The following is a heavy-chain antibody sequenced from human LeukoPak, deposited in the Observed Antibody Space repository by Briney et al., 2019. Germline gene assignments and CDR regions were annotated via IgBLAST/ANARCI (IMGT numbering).Heavy chain of an antibody. CDR3: ARGVWGSYRYNGGVYFDY. V-gene: IGHV1-69*02. Sequence: SVKVSCKASGGTFSSYTISWVRQAPGQGLEWTGRIIPILGIANYAQKFQGRVTITADKSTSTAYMELSSLRSEDTAVYYCARGVWGSYRYNGGVYFDYWGQGTLVTVSS. D-gene: IGHD3-16*02. CDR2: IIPILGIA. J-gene: IGHJ4*02. CDR1: GGTFSSYT.